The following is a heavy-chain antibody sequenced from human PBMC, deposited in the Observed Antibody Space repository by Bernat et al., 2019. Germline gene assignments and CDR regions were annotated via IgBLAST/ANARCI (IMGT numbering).Heavy chain of an antibody. J-gene: IGHJ6*02. CDR2: ISWNSGTI. CDR1: GFTFDDYS. D-gene: IGHD6-13*01. V-gene: IGHV3-9*01. Sequence: EVQLVESGGGLVQPGRSLRLSCAASGFTFDDYSMHWVRQAPGKGLEWVSGISWNSGTIGYADSVKGRFTNSRDNAKNSLYLQMNSLRDEETALYYCAKEAAAGTDHYYYYGMDVWGQGTTVTVSS. CDR3: AKEAAAGTDHYYYYGMDV.